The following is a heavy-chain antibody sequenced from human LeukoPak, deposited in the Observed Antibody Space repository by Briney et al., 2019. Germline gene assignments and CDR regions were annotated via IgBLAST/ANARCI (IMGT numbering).Heavy chain of an antibody. Sequence: ASETLSLTCTLSGGSISTYYWSWIRQPPGKGLEWIGYIYHSGSTNYSPSLKSRVTISVDTSKNQFSLKLSSVTAADTAVYYCARGGGYASPIGYWGQGALVTVSS. D-gene: IGHD5-12*01. J-gene: IGHJ4*02. V-gene: IGHV4-59*01. CDR2: IYHSGST. CDR3: ARGGGYASPIGY. CDR1: GGSISTYY.